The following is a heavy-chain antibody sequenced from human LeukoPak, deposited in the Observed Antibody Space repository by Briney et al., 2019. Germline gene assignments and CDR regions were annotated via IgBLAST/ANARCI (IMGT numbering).Heavy chain of an antibody. CDR2: IKSKTDGGTT. V-gene: IGHV3-15*01. D-gene: IGHD4-11*01. J-gene: IGHJ4*02. CDR3: TTMTTVTTTDY. CDR1: GFTFSNAW. Sequence: GGALRLSCAASGFTFSNAWMSWVRQAPGKGLEWVGRIKSKTDGGTTDYAAPVKGRFTISRDDSKNTLYLQMNSQKTEDTAVYYCTTMTTVTTTDYWGQGTLVTVSS.